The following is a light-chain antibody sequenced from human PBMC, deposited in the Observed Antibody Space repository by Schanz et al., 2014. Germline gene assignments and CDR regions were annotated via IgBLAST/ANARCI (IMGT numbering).Light chain of an antibody. CDR1: QSISRS. V-gene: IGKV3-11*01. Sequence: EIVLTQSPATLSLSPGERATLSCRASQSISRSLAWYQQKPGQAPRLLIYDASNRATGIPARFSGGGSGTDFSLTISSLEPEDFAVYYCQHRSDWPPLFGPGTKVDFK. CDR3: QHRSDWPPL. CDR2: DAS. J-gene: IGKJ3*01.